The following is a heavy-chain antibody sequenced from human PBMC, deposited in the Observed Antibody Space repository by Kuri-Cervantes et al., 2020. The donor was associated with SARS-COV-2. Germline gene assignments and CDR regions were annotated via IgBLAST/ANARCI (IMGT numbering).Heavy chain of an antibody. D-gene: IGHD1-1*01. CDR1: GYTFSSYD. CDR2: MNPNSGNT. J-gene: IGHJ3*02. Sequence: ASVKVSCKASGYTFSSYDINWVRQATGQGLEWMGWMNPNSGNTGYAQKFQGRVTITRNTSISTAYMELSSLRSEDTAVYYCARDKDLEAFDIWGQGTMVTVSS. CDR3: ARDKDLEAFDI. V-gene: IGHV1-8*03.